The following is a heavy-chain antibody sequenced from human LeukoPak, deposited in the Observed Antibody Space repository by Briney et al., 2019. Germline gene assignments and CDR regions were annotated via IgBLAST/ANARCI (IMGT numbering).Heavy chain of an antibody. D-gene: IGHD3-22*01. J-gene: IGHJ4*02. CDR2: INHSGST. Sequence: KPSETLSLTCAVYGGSFSGYYWSWIRQPPGKGLEWIGEINHSGSTNYNPSLKSRVTISVDTSKNQFSLKLSSVTAADTAVYYCARHRMDYYDSSGYYIDYWGQGTLVTVSS. CDR1: GGSFSGYY. CDR3: ARHRMDYYDSSGYYIDY. V-gene: IGHV4-34*01.